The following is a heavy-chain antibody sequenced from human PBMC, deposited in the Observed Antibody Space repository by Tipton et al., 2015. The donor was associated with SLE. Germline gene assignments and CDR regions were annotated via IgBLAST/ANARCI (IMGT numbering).Heavy chain of an antibody. CDR3: GRGATTWRGAIYGMDV. CDR1: GGSFSGYY. J-gene: IGHJ6*02. Sequence: TLSLTCAVYGGSFSGYYWSWIRQPPGKGLEWIGEINHSGSTNYNPSLKSRVTISIDVSKNQFSLNLPSVTAADTAVYYCGRGATTWRGAIYGMDVWGQGTTVTVSS. V-gene: IGHV4-34*01. CDR2: INHSGST. D-gene: IGHD1-1*01.